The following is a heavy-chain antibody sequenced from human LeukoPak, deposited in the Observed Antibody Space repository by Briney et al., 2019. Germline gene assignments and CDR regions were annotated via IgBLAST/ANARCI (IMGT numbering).Heavy chain of an antibody. J-gene: IGHJ6*03. CDR2: ITTSSTYT. CDR1: GFILSRYS. V-gene: IGHV3-21*01. D-gene: IGHD1-26*01. CDR3: ARDPYSGSYGDSYYYFVDV. Sequence: AGSLRLSCEASGFILSRYSRNWVGQAPGKGMEGVSSITTSSTYTFYADSVKGRFTISRDNAKNSLYLQMNSLRAEDTAVYYCARDPYSGSYGDSYYYFVDVWGKGTTVTISS.